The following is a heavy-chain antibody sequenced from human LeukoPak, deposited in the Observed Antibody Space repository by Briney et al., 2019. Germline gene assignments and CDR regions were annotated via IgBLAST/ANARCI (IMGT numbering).Heavy chain of an antibody. CDR1: GFTFSSYS. D-gene: IGHD1-1*01. Sequence: GGSLRLSCAASGFTFSSYSMNWVRQAPGKGLEWVSSISSSSSYIYYADSVKGRFTISRDNAKNPLYLQMNSLRAEDTAVYYCASLLGNDARRFDYWGQGTLVTVSS. CDR2: ISSSSSYI. J-gene: IGHJ4*02. CDR3: ASLLGNDARRFDY. V-gene: IGHV3-21*01.